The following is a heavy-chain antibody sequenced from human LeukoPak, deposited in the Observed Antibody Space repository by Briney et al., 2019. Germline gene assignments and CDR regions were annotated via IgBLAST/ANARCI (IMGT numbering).Heavy chain of an antibody. V-gene: IGHV3-23*01. CDR3: VKGGAGSL. J-gene: IGHJ4*02. D-gene: IGHD3-10*01. Sequence: GGSLRLSCAASGFTFSTYAMSWVRQAPGKGLEWVSAISTGGGSTYYADSVKGRFTISRDNSKNTPYLQMNSLRAEDTATYYCVKGGAGSLWGQGTLVTVSS. CDR2: ISTGGGST. CDR1: GFTFSTYA.